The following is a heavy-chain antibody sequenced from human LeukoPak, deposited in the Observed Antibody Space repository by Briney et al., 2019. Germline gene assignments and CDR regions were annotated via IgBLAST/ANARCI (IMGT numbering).Heavy chain of an antibody. CDR2: IYTSGST. Sequence: SETLSLTCTVSAGSISSYYRNWIRQPPGKGLEWIGYIYTSGSTNYNPSLKSRVTISVDSSKNQFSLKLSSVTAADTAVYYCAATPTGYTSSWYFLDYWGQGTLVTVSS. D-gene: IGHD6-13*01. J-gene: IGHJ4*02. V-gene: IGHV4-4*09. CDR3: AATPTGYTSSWYFLDY. CDR1: AGSISSYY.